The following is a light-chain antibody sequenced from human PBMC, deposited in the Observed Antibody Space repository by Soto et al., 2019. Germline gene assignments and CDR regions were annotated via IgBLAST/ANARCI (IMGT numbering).Light chain of an antibody. CDR2: DAS. Sequence: EIVLTQSPATLSLSPGERATLSCRASQSVSSYLAWYQQKPGQAPRLLIYDASNSATGIPARFSGSGSGTDFTLTISSRAPEDFAVYYCQQRSNWWTFGQGTKVEIK. CDR3: QQRSNWWT. CDR1: QSVSSY. V-gene: IGKV3-11*01. J-gene: IGKJ1*01.